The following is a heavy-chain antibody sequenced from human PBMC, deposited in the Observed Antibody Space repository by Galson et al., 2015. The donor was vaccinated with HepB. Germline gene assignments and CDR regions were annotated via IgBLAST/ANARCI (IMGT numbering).Heavy chain of an antibody. CDR1: GYSFTSYW. J-gene: IGHJ6*03. V-gene: IGHV5-10-1*01. CDR3: ARHVRYYDFWSGYQASPYYYYYMDV. D-gene: IGHD3-3*01. Sequence: QSGAEVKKPGESLRISCKGSGYSFTSYWISWVRQMPGKGLEWMGRIDPSDSYTNYSPSFQGHVTISADKSISTAYLQWSSLKASDTAMYYCARHVRYYDFWSGYQASPYYYYYMDVWGKGTTVTVSS. CDR2: IDPSDSYT.